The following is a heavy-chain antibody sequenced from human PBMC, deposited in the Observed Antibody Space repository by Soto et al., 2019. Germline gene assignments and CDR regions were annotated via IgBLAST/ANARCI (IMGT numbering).Heavy chain of an antibody. Sequence: GGSLRLSCAASGFTFSSYAMSWVRQAPGKGLEWVSAISGSGGSTYYADSVKGRFTISRDNSKNTLYLQMNSLRAEDTAVYYCAKGFAPHSGWYGGWFDPWGQGTLVTVSS. V-gene: IGHV3-23*01. CDR1: GFTFSSYA. D-gene: IGHD6-19*01. J-gene: IGHJ5*02. CDR3: AKGFAPHSGWYGGWFDP. CDR2: ISGSGGST.